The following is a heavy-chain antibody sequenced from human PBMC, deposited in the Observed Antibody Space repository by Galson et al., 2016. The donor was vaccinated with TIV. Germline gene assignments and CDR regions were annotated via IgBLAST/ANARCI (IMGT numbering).Heavy chain of an antibody. D-gene: IGHD2-8*01. CDR3: ARDRVMDATYYYYYDGMDV. CDR2: ISDGGNT. V-gene: IGHV3-66*02. J-gene: IGHJ6*02. Sequence: SLRLSCASSGLSVSNNYMTWVRQAPGKGPEWVSLISDGGNTYCSDSVRGRFTISRDKSKNTLHLQMSSLRAEDTAVYYCARDRVMDATYYYYYDGMDVWGQGTSVTVSS. CDR1: GLSVSNNY.